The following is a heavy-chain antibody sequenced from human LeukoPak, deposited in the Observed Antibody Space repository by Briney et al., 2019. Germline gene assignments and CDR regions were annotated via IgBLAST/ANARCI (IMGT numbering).Heavy chain of an antibody. V-gene: IGHV1-69*01. J-gene: IGHJ1*01. Sequence: GSSVKVSCKASGGTFSSYAISWVRQAPGQGLEWMGGIIPIFGTANYAQKFQGRVTITADESTSTAYMELSSLRSEDTAVYYCATGGDEYSSSSEYFQHWGQGTLVTASS. CDR2: IIPIFGTA. CDR1: GGTFSSYA. D-gene: IGHD6-6*01. CDR3: ATGGDEYSSSSEYFQH.